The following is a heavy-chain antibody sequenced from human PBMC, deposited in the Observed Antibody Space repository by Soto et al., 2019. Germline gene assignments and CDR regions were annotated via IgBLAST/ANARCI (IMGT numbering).Heavy chain of an antibody. V-gene: IGHV1-18*01. CDR2: ISAYIGHT. CDR1: AQRSTSYD. CDR3: PREEYYYGSGAFFDY. J-gene: IGHJ4*02. D-gene: IGHD3-10*01. Sequence: ASLRVSYKASAQRSTSYDINWVRPAPGQGLEWMGWISAYIGHTNYSQNLQGRVTITADKSTSTAYMELSSLRSEDTAVYYCPREEYYYGSGAFFDYWGQGTLVTVSS.